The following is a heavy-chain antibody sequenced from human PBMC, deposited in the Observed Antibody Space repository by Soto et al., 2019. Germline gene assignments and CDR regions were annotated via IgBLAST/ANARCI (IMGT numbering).Heavy chain of an antibody. J-gene: IGHJ6*02. V-gene: IGHV3-33*01. D-gene: IGHD6-13*01. CDR3: ARGIAAAGGYYYGMDV. CDR1: GFTFSSYG. Sequence: PGGSLRLSCAASGFTFSSYGMHWVRQAPGKGLEWVAVRWYDGSNKYYADSVKGRFTISRDNSKNTLYLQMNSLRAEDTAVYYCARGIAAAGGYYYGMDVWGQGTTVT. CDR2: RWYDGSNK.